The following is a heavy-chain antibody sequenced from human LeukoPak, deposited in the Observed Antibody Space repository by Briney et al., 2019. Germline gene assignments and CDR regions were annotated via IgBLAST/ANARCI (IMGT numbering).Heavy chain of an antibody. CDR1: GFIVSNND. CDR3: AKDKGSTTYYFDY. CDR2: IYSGGRT. D-gene: IGHD1-14*01. J-gene: IGHJ4*02. Sequence: GGSLRLSCAASGFIVSNNDMSWVRQAPGKGLEWVSLIYSGGRTYYADSVKGRFTISRDNSKNTLYLQMNSLRAEDTAVYYCAKDKGSTTYYFDYWGQGTLVTVPS. V-gene: IGHV3-53*05.